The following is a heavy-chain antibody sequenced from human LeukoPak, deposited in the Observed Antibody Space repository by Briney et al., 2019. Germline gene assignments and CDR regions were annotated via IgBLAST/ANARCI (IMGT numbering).Heavy chain of an antibody. CDR3: ASLFSSGPLGGP. CDR1: GYTFTSYY. Sequence: ASVKVSCKASGYTFTSYYMHWVRQAPGQGLEWMGIINPSGGSTSCAQKFQGRVTMTRDTSTSTVYMELSSLRSEDTAVYYCASLFSSGPLGGPWGQGTLVTVSS. D-gene: IGHD3-22*01. CDR2: INPSGGST. V-gene: IGHV1-46*01. J-gene: IGHJ5*02.